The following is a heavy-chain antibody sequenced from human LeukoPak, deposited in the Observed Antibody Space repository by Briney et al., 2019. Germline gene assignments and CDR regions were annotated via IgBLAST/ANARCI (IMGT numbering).Heavy chain of an antibody. D-gene: IGHD1-1*01. V-gene: IGHV2-70*04. CDR1: GFSRSTSGMR. J-gene: IGHJ4*02. CDR3: ARIASGTNFDH. CDR2: IDWDDDK. Sequence: SGPTLVNPTQTLTLTCTFSGFSRSTSGMRVGWIRQPPGKALKWLARIDWDDDKFYSTSLKTRLTISKDTSKNQVVLTLTNVDPVDTATYFCARIASGTNFDHWGQGTLVTVSS.